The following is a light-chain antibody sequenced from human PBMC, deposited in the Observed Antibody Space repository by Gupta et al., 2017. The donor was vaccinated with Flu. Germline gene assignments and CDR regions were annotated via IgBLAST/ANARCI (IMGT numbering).Light chain of an antibody. V-gene: IGKV1-39*01. Sequence: SSLSASVGDRVTITCRASQSINNYLNWYQKKPGEAPKLLVYRASSWQSGVPSRFSGSGSGTDFTLTISSRQPEDCASYFCQQSDSTPLLTFGPGTKVDIK. CDR1: QSINNY. J-gene: IGKJ3*01. CDR2: RAS. CDR3: QQSDSTPLLT.